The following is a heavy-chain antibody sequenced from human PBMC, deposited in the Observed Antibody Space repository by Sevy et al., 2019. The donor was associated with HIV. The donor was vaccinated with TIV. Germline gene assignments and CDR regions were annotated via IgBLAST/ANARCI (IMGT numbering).Heavy chain of an antibody. CDR2: ISAYNGNT. J-gene: IGHJ4*02. D-gene: IGHD1-26*01. CDR3: XXXXXGAQFDY. CDR1: GYTFISYG. V-gene: IGHV1-18*01. Sequence: ASVKVSCKASGYTFISYGISWVRQAPGQGLEWMGWISAYNGNTNYAQKLQGRVTMTTDTSTSTAYMELRSLRSDDTXXXXXXXXXXGAQFDYWGLGTLVTVSS.